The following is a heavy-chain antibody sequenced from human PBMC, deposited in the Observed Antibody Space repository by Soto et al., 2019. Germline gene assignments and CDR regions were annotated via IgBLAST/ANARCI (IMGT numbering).Heavy chain of an antibody. CDR2: IYSGGST. V-gene: IGHV3-53*01. CDR3: ARDLFYCGGDCYSAFDI. CDR1: GFTVSSNY. D-gene: IGHD2-21*02. J-gene: IGHJ3*02. Sequence: QPGGSLRLSCAASGFTVSSNYMSWVRQAPGKGLEWVSVIYSGGSTYYADSVKGRFTISRDNSKNTLCLQMNSLRAEDTAVYYCARDLFYCGGDCYSAFDIWGQGTMVTVSS.